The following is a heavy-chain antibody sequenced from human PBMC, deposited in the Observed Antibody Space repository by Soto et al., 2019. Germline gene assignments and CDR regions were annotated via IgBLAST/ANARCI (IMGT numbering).Heavy chain of an antibody. CDR3: EKDAEYGDYYYAMDV. CDR2: ISWNSGSI. D-gene: IGHD4-17*01. V-gene: IGHV3-9*01. J-gene: IGHJ6*02. CDR1: GFTFDDYA. Sequence: PGGSLRLSCAASGFTFDDYAMHWVRQAPGKGLEWVSGISWNSGSIGYADSVKGRFTISRDNAKNSLYLQMNSLRAEDTALYYCEKDAEYGDYYYAMDVWGQGTTVTVSS.